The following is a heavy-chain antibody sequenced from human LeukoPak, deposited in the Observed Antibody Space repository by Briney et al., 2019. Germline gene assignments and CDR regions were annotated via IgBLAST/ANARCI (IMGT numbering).Heavy chain of an antibody. CDR3: ARGRQDVTMIVVVMTAVSYYLDV. CDR1: RGTFSGYY. J-gene: IGHJ6*03. V-gene: IGHV4-34*01. Sequence: SETVPLTCAVYRGTFSGYYWTWIRQTPAKGLAWIGDMNPSGSTYYNPSLKSRVTISVDTSKNQFSLELSSVTAADTAVYYCARGRQDVTMIVVVMTAVSYYLDVWGKGTTVTVS. CDR2: MNPSGST. D-gene: IGHD3-22*01.